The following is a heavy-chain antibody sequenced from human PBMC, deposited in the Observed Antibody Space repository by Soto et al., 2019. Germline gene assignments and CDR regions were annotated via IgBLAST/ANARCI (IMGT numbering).Heavy chain of an antibody. D-gene: IGHD3-16*01. V-gene: IGHV3-7*01. CDR2: MDQDGSER. J-gene: IGHJ4*02. Sequence: EVQLVESGGGLVQPGGSLRLSCAASGFTFSTYWMTWVRQPPGKGLAWVANMDQDGSERYYVDSVRGRFTVSRDNAKNSLYLQMNSLRAEDTAVYYCVCGGNFFIYWGQGTLVTVSP. CDR3: VCGGNFFIY. CDR1: GFTFSTYW.